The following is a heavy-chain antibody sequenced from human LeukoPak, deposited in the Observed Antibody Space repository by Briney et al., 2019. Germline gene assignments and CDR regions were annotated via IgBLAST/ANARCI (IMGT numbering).Heavy chain of an antibody. CDR2: ISYDGSNK. Sequence: PGRSLRLSCAASGFTFSSYAMHWVRQAPGKGLEWVAVISYDGSNKYYADSVKGRFTISRDNSKNTLYLQMNSLRAEDTAVYYCARAVGPFDYWGQGTLVTVSS. CDR3: ARAVGPFDY. D-gene: IGHD3-16*01. V-gene: IGHV3-30*04. CDR1: GFTFSSYA. J-gene: IGHJ4*02.